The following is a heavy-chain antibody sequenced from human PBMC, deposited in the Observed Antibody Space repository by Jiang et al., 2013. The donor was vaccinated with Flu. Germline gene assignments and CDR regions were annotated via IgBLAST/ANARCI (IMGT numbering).Heavy chain of an antibody. D-gene: IGHD1-26*01. CDR1: GGSISGSLYY. CDR2: IYYNGST. J-gene: IGHJ3*02. CDR3: ARYRYSGSYARHDGFDI. V-gene: IGHV4-39*07. Sequence: PGLVKPSETLSLTCTVSGGSISGSLYYWGWIRQPPGKGLEWIGSIYYNGSTSYYRSLKSRVTISVDTSKKQFSLKLSSVTAADTAVYYCARYRYSGSYARHDGFDIWGQGTTVTVSS.